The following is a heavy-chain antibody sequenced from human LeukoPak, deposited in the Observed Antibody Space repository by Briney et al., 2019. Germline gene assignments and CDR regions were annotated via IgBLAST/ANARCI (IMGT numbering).Heavy chain of an antibody. CDR2: ISAYNGNT. J-gene: IGHJ3*02. CDR3: ARDSVVGATTRAFDI. CDR1: GYTFTSYG. D-gene: IGHD1-26*01. V-gene: IGHV1-18*01. Sequence: ALVKVSCKASGYTFTSYGISWVRQAPGQGLEWMGWISAYNGNTNYAQKLQGRVTMTTDTSTSTAYMELRSLRSDDTAVYYCARDSVVGATTRAFDIWGQGTMVTVSS.